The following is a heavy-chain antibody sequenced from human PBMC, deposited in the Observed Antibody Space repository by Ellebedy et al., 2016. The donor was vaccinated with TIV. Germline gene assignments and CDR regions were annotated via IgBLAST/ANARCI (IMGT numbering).Heavy chain of an antibody. CDR1: GFTFSSYA. CDR3: AKTTGGQYFYGMDV. Sequence: PGGSLRLSCTASGFTFSSYAMSWVRQGPGKGLEWVSAISGRGANTYYADYVKGRFTISRDNTKNTVYLQMNSLRAEDTAKYYSAKTTGGQYFYGMDVWGHGTTVTVSS. D-gene: IGHD3-9*01. V-gene: IGHV3-23*01. CDR2: ISGRGANT. J-gene: IGHJ6*02.